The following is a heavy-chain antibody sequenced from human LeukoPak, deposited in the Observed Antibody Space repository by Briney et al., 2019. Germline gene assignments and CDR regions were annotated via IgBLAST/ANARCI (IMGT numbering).Heavy chain of an antibody. D-gene: IGHD2-15*01. Sequence: GGSLRLSCAASGFTFSNYGMHWARQAPGKGLEWVGVIWYDGSNVKYPDSVKGRFTISRDNAKNTLYLQMNSLRAEDTAVYYCARRSGGSCFAFDPWGQGTLVTVSS. CDR1: GFTFSNYG. CDR3: ARRSGGSCFAFDP. CDR2: IWYDGSNV. J-gene: IGHJ5*02. V-gene: IGHV3-33*01.